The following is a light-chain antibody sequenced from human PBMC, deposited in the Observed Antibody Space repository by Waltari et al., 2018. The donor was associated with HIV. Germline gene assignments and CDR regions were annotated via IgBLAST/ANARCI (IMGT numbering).Light chain of an antibody. J-gene: IGLJ3*02. CDR3: ATWDHRLNGWV. V-gene: IGLV1-44*01. CDR2: NHN. CDR1: SSNIGSDD. Sequence: QAVLTQPPSAPGTPGQRITISCSGRSSNIGSDDVNWYQQLPGTSPKLLIYNHNQRPAVVTDRFSAAKSGTSASLAISGLQSEDEADYYCATWDHRLNGWVFGGGTKLTVL.